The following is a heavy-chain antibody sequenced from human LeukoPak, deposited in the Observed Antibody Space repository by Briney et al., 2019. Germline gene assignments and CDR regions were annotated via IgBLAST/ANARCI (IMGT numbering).Heavy chain of an antibody. J-gene: IGHJ4*02. D-gene: IGHD5-18*01. CDR1: GGSISSGGYY. CDR2: IYYSGST. V-gene: IGHV4-31*03. Sequence: KSSQTLSLTCTVSGGSISSGGYYWSWIRQHPGKGLEWIGYIYYSGSTYYNPSLKSRVTISVDTSKNQFSLKLSSVTAADTAVYYCASTAMVLYYFDYWGQGTLVTVSS. CDR3: ASTAMVLYYFDY.